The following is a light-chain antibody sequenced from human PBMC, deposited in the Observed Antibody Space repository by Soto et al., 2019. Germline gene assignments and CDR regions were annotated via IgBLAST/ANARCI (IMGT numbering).Light chain of an antibody. Sequence: ETVVTQSPGTLSLSPGEGATLSCRASQSVDNIYLAWYQQKPGQAPRLLIHGTSNRASGIPDRFSGSGSGTDFTLTISRLEPEDFAVYYCQQYGTAPYTFGQGTTLELK. CDR1: QSVDNIY. CDR2: GTS. V-gene: IGKV3-20*01. J-gene: IGKJ2*01. CDR3: QQYGTAPYT.